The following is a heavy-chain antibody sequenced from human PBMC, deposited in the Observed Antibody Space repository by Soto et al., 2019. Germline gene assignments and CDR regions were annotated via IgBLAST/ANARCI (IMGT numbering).Heavy chain of an antibody. J-gene: IGHJ6*02. Sequence: ASVKVSCKVSGYTLTELSMHWVRQAPGKGLEWMGGFDPEDGETIYAQKFQGRVTMTEDTSTDTAYMELSSLRSEDTAVYYCATVLRGEEPYGMDVWGQGTTVTVSS. CDR1: GYTLTELS. V-gene: IGHV1-24*01. D-gene: IGHD3-10*01. CDR2: FDPEDGET. CDR3: ATVLRGEEPYGMDV.